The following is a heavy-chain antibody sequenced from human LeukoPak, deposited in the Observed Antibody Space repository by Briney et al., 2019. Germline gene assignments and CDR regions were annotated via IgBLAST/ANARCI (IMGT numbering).Heavy chain of an antibody. CDR2: ISYDGSNK. V-gene: IGHV3-30-3*01. CDR3: ARDSYSSSWYSFDY. J-gene: IGHJ4*02. D-gene: IGHD6-13*01. Sequence: GRSLRLSCAASGFTFSSYAMHWVRQAPGKGLEWVAVISYDGSNKYYADSVKGRFTISRDNSKNTLYRQMNGLRAEDTAVYYCARDSYSSSWYSFDYWGQGTLVTVSS. CDR1: GFTFSSYA.